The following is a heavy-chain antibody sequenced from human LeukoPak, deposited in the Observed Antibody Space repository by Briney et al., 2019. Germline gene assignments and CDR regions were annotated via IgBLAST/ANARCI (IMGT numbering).Heavy chain of an antibody. V-gene: IGHV4-59*01. Sequence: LETLCLTCTVSGDSMNNYYWTWIRQSPGKALEWIGHIYFSGSSNYNPSLKSRITISLDTSKNRFSLTLRSVPAADTAVYYCAGDQEGYYGMDLWGEGTSVTVSS. J-gene: IGHJ6*04. CDR3: AGDQEGYYGMDL. CDR1: GDSMNNYY. CDR2: IYFSGSS.